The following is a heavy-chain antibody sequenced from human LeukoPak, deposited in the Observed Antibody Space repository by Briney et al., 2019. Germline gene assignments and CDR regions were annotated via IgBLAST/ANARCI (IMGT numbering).Heavy chain of an antibody. J-gene: IGHJ4*02. V-gene: IGHV3-64*01. CDR3: ARDPGGDHLIDY. CDR1: GFTFSSYA. Sequence: GGSLRLSCAASGFTFSSYAMHWVRQAPGKGVEYVSAISSNGGSTYYANSVKGRFTISRDNSKNTLYLQMGGLRAEDMAVYYCARDPGGDHLIDYWGQGTLVTVSS. CDR2: ISSNGGST. D-gene: IGHD2-21*01.